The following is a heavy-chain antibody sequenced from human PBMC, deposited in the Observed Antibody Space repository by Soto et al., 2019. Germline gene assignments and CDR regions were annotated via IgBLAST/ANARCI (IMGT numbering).Heavy chain of an antibody. V-gene: IGHV4-31*03. CDR1: GGSISSGGYY. CDR2: IYYSGST. Sequence: QVQLQESDPGLVKPSQTLSLTCTVSGGSISSGGYYWSWIRQHPGKGLEWIGYIYYSGSTYYNPSLKSRVTISVDMSKNQFSLKLSSVTAADTAVYYCARENSSSSFHFDYWGQGTLVTVSS. J-gene: IGHJ4*02. CDR3: ARENSSSSFHFDY. D-gene: IGHD6-6*01.